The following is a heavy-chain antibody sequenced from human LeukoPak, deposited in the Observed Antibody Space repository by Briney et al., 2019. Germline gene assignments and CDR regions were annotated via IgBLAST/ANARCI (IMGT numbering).Heavy chain of an antibody. D-gene: IGHD2-15*01. Sequence: PGGSLRLSCAASGFTFSHYWMSWVRQAPGKGLEWVANIKQDGSEMHYVDSVKGRSTISRVNANNSLYLQMNSLRAEDTAVYYCVRAVVVAASYRFDPWGQGTLVTVSS. J-gene: IGHJ5*02. CDR3: VRAVVVAASYRFDP. CDR2: IKQDGSEM. CDR1: GFTFSHYW. V-gene: IGHV3-7*03.